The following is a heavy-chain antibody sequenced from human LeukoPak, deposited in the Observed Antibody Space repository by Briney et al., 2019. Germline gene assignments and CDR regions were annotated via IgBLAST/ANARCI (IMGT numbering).Heavy chain of an antibody. CDR2: VSNSGDST. V-gene: IGHV3-23*01. D-gene: IGHD2-21*01. J-gene: IGHJ5*02. CDR1: GFTFSYYA. CDR3: AKDAYCGARSIAFDP. Sequence: PGGSLRLSCAASGFTFSYYAMSWVRQAPGEGLEWVSSVSNSGDSTFYADSVKGRFAISRDNTKNSLYLQMNSLRAEHTAVYYGAKDAYCGARSIAFDPWGQGTLVTVSS.